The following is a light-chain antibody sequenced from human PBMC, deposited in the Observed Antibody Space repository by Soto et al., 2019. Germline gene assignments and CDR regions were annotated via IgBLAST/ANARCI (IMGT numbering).Light chain of an antibody. CDR2: DAS. V-gene: IGKV1-5*01. Sequence: DIQMTQSPSSLSASVGDRVTITCRASQSISGRLAWYQQKPGEAPHLIVYDASTLENGVSSRFSGSGSGTEFTLTINTLQTHDFATYYCQQYANYHRTVGRGTKVDIK. J-gene: IGKJ1*01. CDR3: QQYANYHRT. CDR1: QSISGR.